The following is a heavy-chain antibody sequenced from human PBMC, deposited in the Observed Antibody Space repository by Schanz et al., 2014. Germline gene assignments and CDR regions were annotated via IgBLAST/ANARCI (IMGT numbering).Heavy chain of an antibody. V-gene: IGHV1-69*08. CDR2: IIPSLGLA. D-gene: IGHD6-19*01. CDR1: GGTFSSYT. CDR3: ARDLISSGWYG. J-gene: IGHJ4*02. Sequence: QVQLVQSGAEAKKPGSSVKVSCKLSGGTFSSYTISWMRQAPGQGLEWMGRIIPSLGLAKYEQKFQDKVTITADTSTTTAYMELSGLRSEDTAVYYCARDLISSGWYGWGQGTLVTVSS.